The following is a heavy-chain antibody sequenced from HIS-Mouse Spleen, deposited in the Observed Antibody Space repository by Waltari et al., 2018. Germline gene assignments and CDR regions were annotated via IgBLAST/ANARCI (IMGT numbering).Heavy chain of an antibody. CDR1: GFTFIRYG. J-gene: IGHJ4*02. CDR3: AKDTSGSYSDY. CDR2: ISYDGSNK. Sequence: QVQLVESGGGVVQPGRSLRLSCAASGFTFIRYGLHWVRQAPGKGVEWVAVISYDGSNKYYADSVKGRFTISRDNSKNTLYLQMNSLRAEDTAVYYCAKDTSGSYSDYWGQGTLVTVSS. V-gene: IGHV3-30*18. D-gene: IGHD1-26*01.